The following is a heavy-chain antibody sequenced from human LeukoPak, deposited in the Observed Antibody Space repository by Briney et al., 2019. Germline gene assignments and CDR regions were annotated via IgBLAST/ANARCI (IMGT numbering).Heavy chain of an antibody. J-gene: IGHJ4*02. CDR1: GFTFSNYG. Sequence: QSGGSLRLSGAASGFTFSNYGMTWVRQAPGKGLELVSVISASGRNRDYADSVKGRFTISGDNAENTLSLLMNSLRAEDTAVYYCARDGSSGWYWVDYWGQGTLVTVSS. V-gene: IGHV3-23*01. CDR3: ARDGSSGWYWVDY. D-gene: IGHD6-19*01. CDR2: ISASGRNR.